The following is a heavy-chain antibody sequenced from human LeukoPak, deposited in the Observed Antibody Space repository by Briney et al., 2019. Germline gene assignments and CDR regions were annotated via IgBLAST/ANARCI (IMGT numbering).Heavy chain of an antibody. Sequence: PGGSLRLSCAASGFTFDDYAMHWVRQAPGKGLEWVSGISWNSGSIGYADSVKGRFTISRDNAKNSLYLQMNSLRAEDTALYYCALRGYSGYDAGQLDYWGQGTLVTVSS. CDR3: ALRGYSGYDAGQLDY. V-gene: IGHV3-9*01. J-gene: IGHJ4*02. CDR2: ISWNSGSI. CDR1: GFTFDDYA. D-gene: IGHD5-12*01.